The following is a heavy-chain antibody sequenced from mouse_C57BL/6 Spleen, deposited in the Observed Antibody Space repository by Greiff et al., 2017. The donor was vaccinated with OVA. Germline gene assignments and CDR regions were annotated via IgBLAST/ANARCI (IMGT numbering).Heavy chain of an antibody. CDR2: ISDGGSYT. J-gene: IGHJ2*01. D-gene: IGHD2-4*01. CDR1: GFTFSSYA. CDR3: ARVGYYDYDEDY. V-gene: IGHV5-4*03. Sequence: DVKLVESGGGLVKPGGSLKLSCAASGFTFSSYAMSWVRQTPEKRLEWVATISDGGSYTYYPDNVKGRFTISRDNAKNNLYLQMSHLKSEDTAMYYCARVGYYDYDEDYWGQGTTLTVSS.